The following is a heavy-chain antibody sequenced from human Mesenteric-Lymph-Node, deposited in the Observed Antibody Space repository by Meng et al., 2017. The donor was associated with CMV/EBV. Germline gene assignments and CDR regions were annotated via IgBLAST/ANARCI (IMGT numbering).Heavy chain of an antibody. J-gene: IGHJ5*02. V-gene: IGHV1-2*02. D-gene: IGHD3-10*01. Sequence: YTFTGYYMHWVRQAPGQGLEWMGWINPNSGGTNYAQKFQGRVTMTRDTSISTAYMELSRLRSDDTAVYYCARAADILLWFGELFWFDPWGQGTLVTVSS. CDR2: INPNSGGT. CDR3: ARAADILLWFGELFWFDP. CDR1: YTFTGYY.